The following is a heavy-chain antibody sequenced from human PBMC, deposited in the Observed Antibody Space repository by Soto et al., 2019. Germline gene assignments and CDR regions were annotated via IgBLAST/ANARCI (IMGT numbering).Heavy chain of an antibody. CDR3: ARVTETIDY. D-gene: IGHD1-1*01. V-gene: IGHV1-69*02. Sequence: VASVKVSCKASGGTFSSYTISWVRQAPGQGLEWMGRIIPILGIANYAQKFQGRVTMTRDTSTSTVYMELSSLRSEDTAVYYCARVTETIDYWGQGTLVTVSS. J-gene: IGHJ4*02. CDR1: GGTFSSYT. CDR2: IIPILGIA.